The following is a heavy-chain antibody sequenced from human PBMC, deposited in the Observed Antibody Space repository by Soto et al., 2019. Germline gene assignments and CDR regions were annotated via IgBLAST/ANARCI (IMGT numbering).Heavy chain of an antibody. CDR1: GGSISNDY. CDR2: IYKGGSI. CDR3: ARAYYDQSGYAVDP. D-gene: IGHD3-22*01. Sequence: SEALSLTCRVSGGSISNDYWTWIRQPPGKGLEWIGYIYKGGSINYNPSLKSRVTISVDTSNNQFSLKLSSVTAADTAVYYCARAYYDQSGYAVDPCGQGTLVTGSS. J-gene: IGHJ5*02. V-gene: IGHV4-4*09.